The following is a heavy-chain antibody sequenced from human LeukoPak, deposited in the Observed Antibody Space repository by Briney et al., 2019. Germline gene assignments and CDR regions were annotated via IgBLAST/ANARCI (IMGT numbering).Heavy chain of an antibody. Sequence: SETLSLTCTVSGGSISSYYWSWIRQPPGKGLEWIGYIYYSGSTNYNPSLKSRVTISVDTSKNQFSLKLSSVTAADTAVYYCARIALTGGYYYDGSGPPWYFDLWGRGTLVTVSS. J-gene: IGHJ2*01. D-gene: IGHD3-22*01. CDR1: GGSISSYY. CDR2: IYYSGST. CDR3: ARIALTGGYYYDGSGPPWYFDL. V-gene: IGHV4-59*01.